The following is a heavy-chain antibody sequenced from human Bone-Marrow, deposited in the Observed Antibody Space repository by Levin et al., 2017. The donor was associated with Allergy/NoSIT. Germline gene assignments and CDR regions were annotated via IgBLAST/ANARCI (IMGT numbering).Heavy chain of an antibody. CDR3: IHRNYYQKHFQY. CDR2: VYWDDDK. J-gene: IGHJ1*01. D-gene: IGHD3-10*01. CDR1: GFSFRTSGEG. Sequence: KESGPTLVKPTQTLTLTCTFSGFSFRTSGEGAGWIRQSPGKAPEWLAFVYWDDDKTYNPALNSRLRISKDTSNNQVVLIMANMDPVDTATYYCIHRNYYQKHFQYWGQGIRVAVSS. V-gene: IGHV2-5*02.